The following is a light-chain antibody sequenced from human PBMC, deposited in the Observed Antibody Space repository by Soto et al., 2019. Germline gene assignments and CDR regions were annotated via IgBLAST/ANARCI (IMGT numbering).Light chain of an antibody. V-gene: IGKV1-5*01. CDR3: QQYNDYTT. J-gene: IGKJ1*01. Sequence: DIQMTQSPATLSASVGDRVTITCRASHRIGTWLAWYQQKPGKAPNLLIYDASNLESGVPSRFSGRGSGTEFTLTISSLQPDDFATYYCQQYNDYTTFGQGTKVDIK. CDR1: HRIGTW. CDR2: DAS.